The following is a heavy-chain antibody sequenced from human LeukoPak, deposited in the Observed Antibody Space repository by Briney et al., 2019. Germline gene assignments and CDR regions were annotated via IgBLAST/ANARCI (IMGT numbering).Heavy chain of an antibody. Sequence: SGPTLVKPTQTLTLTCTFSGFSLSTSGVGVGWIRQPPGKALEWLALIYWNDDKRYSPSLKSGLTITKDTSKNQVVLTMTNVDPVDTATYYCAHRVYYYDSSGYYYEWFDPWGQGTLVTVSS. CDR3: AHRVYYYDSSGYYYEWFDP. D-gene: IGHD3-22*01. CDR1: GFSLSTSGVG. J-gene: IGHJ5*02. CDR2: IYWNDDK. V-gene: IGHV2-5*01.